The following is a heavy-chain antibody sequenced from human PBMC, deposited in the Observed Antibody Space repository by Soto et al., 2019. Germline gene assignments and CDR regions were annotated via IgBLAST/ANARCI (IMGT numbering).Heavy chain of an antibody. CDR2: TYYRSKWST. Sequence: SQTLSLTCAISGDSVSSKDAAWNWIRQSPSRGLEWLGRTYYRSKWSTDYAVSLKGRITVKPDTSKNQFSLQLNSVTPEDTAVYYCARALAGSYDYWGQGTLVIVSS. D-gene: IGHD1-26*01. CDR1: GDSVSSKDAA. CDR3: ARALAGSYDY. V-gene: IGHV6-1*01. J-gene: IGHJ4*02.